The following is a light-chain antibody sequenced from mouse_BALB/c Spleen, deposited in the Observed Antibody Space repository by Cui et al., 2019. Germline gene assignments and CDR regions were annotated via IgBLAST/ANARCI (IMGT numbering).Light chain of an antibody. CDR1: QSVGTN. CDR2: SAT. Sequence: DVVTTKSKTFMSTLVGDRVGVTCKASQSVGTNVAWYQQKPGQAPKALIYSATDRYSGVPDRFTGSGSGTEFTLTISNVHSEDLAEYFCQQYNSYPPFTFGSGTKLEIK. J-gene: IGKJ4*01. CDR3: QQYNSYPPFT. V-gene: IGKV6-15*01.